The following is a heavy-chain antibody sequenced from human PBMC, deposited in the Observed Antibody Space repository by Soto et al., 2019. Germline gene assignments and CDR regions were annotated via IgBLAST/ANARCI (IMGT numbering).Heavy chain of an antibody. CDR1: GGSISSGGYY. Sequence: PSETLSLTCTVSGGSISSGGYYWSWIRQHPGKGLEWIGYIYYSGSTYYNPSLKSRVTISVDTSKNQFSLKLSSVTAADTAVYYCARGGIYYDSRGKLGSFDYWGQGTLVTVSS. CDR3: ARGGIYYDSRGKLGSFDY. D-gene: IGHD3-22*01. J-gene: IGHJ4*02. CDR2: IYYSGST. V-gene: IGHV4-31*03.